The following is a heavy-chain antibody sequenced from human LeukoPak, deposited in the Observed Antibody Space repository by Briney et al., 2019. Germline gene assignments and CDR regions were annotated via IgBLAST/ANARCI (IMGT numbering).Heavy chain of an antibody. J-gene: IGHJ5*02. CDR3: AREGGTSSGWSSWWFDP. Sequence: PSETLSLTCTVSGGSISSYCWSWIRQPPGKGLEWIGYIYYSGSTNYNPSLKSRVTISVDTSKNQFSLKLSSVTAADTAVYYCAREGGTSSGWSSWWFDPWGQGTLVTVSS. CDR1: GGSISSYC. V-gene: IGHV4-59*01. D-gene: IGHD6-19*01. CDR2: IYYSGST.